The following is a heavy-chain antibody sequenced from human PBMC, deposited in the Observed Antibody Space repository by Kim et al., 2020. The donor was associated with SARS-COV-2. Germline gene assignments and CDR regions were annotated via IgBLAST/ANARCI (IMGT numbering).Heavy chain of an antibody. Sequence: SETLSLTCAVYGGSFSGYYWSWIRQPPGKGLEWIGEINHSGSTNYNPSLKSRVTISVDTSKNQFSLKLSSVTAADTAVYYCAREGYSSGWYGDWGYYYYGMDVWGQGTTVTVSS. CDR2: INHSGST. V-gene: IGHV4-34*01. CDR3: AREGYSSGWYGDWGYYYYGMDV. J-gene: IGHJ6*02. CDR1: GGSFSGYY. D-gene: IGHD6-19*01.